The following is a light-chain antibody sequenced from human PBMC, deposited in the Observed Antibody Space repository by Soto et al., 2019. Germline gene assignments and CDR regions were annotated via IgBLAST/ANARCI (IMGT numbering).Light chain of an antibody. Sequence: QSALTQPASVSGSPGQSITISCTGTSRDVESYSLVSWYQQHPGKAPKLMIYEGSKRPSGVSNRFSGSKSGNTASLTISGLQAEDESEYFCCSYAGSTWVFGTGTKLTVL. V-gene: IGLV2-23*01. CDR3: CSYAGSTWV. J-gene: IGLJ1*01. CDR2: EGS. CDR1: SRDVESYSL.